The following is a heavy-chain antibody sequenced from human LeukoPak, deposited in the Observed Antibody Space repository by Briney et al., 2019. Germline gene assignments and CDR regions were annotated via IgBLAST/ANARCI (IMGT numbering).Heavy chain of an antibody. D-gene: IGHD1-26*01. CDR1: GFTFSSNW. Sequence: GGSLRPSCAASGFTFSSNWMYWVRQAPGKGLVWVSYISSDGSSTNYADSVKGRFTISRDNAKNTLYVQMNSLRADDTAVCYCARGRPGNCFDYWGQGTLVTVSS. V-gene: IGHV3-74*01. J-gene: IGHJ4*02. CDR3: ARGRPGNCFDY. CDR2: ISSDGSST.